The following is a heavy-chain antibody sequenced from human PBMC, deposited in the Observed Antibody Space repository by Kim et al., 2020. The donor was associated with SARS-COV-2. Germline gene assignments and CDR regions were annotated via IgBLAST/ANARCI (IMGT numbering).Heavy chain of an antibody. CDR1: GGSFSGFY. D-gene: IGHD3-10*01. Sequence: SETLSLTCAVYGGSFSGFYWHWVRQSPGKGLEWIGEVTHNGGITYNPSLKSRVTISVDTSRSQFSLNLTSVSDADTAVYYCARGGVTIGGPWGQGPLVIV. CDR2: VTHNGGI. V-gene: IGHV4-34*01. J-gene: IGHJ5*02. CDR3: ARGGVTIGGP.